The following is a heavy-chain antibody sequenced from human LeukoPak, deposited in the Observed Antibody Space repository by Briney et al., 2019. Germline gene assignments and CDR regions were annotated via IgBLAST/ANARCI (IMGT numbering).Heavy chain of an antibody. J-gene: IGHJ4*02. V-gene: IGHV3-23*01. CDR3: AKDRQRY. CDR2: ISCSGGST. CDR1: GFLFCSYG. Sequence: GGSLSLFCALSGFLFCSYGKRWARQAPGGGGEWVSAISCSGGSTYYADSVKGRFTISRDNSKNTLYLQMNSLRAEDTAVYYCAKDRQRYWGQGTLVTVSS. D-gene: IGHD5-18*01.